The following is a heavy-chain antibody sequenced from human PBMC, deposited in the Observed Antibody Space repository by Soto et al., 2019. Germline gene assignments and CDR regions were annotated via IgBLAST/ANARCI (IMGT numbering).Heavy chain of an antibody. Sequence: QEQLRESGPGLVKPSETLSLTCSISDDSIGPYYWTWIRQTPRKELQWIGYVYTSGSTKYNSSLKSRLTISLDASNSQFSLTMSSVTAADTGVYYCAREVVGNTWPGIFDSWGRGTLVVVSS. V-gene: IGHV4-4*08. CDR3: AREVVGNTWPGIFDS. CDR1: DDSIGPYY. CDR2: VYTSGST. J-gene: IGHJ4*02.